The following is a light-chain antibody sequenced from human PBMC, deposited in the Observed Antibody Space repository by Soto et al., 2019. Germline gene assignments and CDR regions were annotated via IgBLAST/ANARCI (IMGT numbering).Light chain of an antibody. J-gene: IGKJ2*01. CDR2: AAS. CDR3: QQSYSTLGT. V-gene: IGKV1-39*01. CDR1: HSINNY. Sequence: IQMTQSPSSLSASVGDRVIITCRSDHSINNYLNWYQQRPGKVPKLLIYAASTLQSGVPSRFSGSGSGRVFTLTINSLQPEDFATYYCQQSYSTLGTFGRGKRVEI.